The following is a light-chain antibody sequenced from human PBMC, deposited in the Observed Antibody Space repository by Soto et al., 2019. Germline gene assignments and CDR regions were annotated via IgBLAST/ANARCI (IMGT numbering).Light chain of an antibody. V-gene: IGKV3-15*01. CDR3: QQYYKWPRT. J-gene: IGKJ1*01. CDR1: QSVSSN. Sequence: EIVMTQSPATLSVSPGEGATLSCRASQSVSSNLAWYQQKPGQTPRLLIYGASTRATGIPARFSGSGSGTEFTLTINRLQSEDFAVYYCQQYYKWPRTFGQGTKVEV. CDR2: GAS.